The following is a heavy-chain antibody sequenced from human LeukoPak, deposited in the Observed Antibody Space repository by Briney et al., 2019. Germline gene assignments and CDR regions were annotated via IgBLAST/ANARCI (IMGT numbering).Heavy chain of an antibody. V-gene: IGHV3-23*01. D-gene: IGHD6-13*01. Sequence: GGCLRLSCAASGFTFSSYAMSWVRQAPGKGLEWVSAISGSGGSTYYADSVKGRFTISRDNSKNTLYLQMNSLRAEDTAVYYCANRNAPGIAGYWGQGTLVTVSS. CDR1: GFTFSSYA. CDR3: ANRNAPGIAGY. CDR2: ISGSGGST. J-gene: IGHJ4*02.